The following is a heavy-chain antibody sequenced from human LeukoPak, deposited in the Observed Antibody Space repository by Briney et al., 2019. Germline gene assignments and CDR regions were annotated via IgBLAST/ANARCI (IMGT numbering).Heavy chain of an antibody. D-gene: IGHD6-19*01. V-gene: IGHV1-69*13. CDR3: ARAGEVYNSGSYLEY. CDR1: GYTFTSYA. Sequence: ASVKVSCKASGYTFTSYAMNWVRQAPGQGLEWMGGFIPVFGPANYAQKFQGRVTITADESTSTAYMELSSLRSEDTAVYYCARAGEVYNSGSYLEYWGQGTLVTVSS. J-gene: IGHJ4*02. CDR2: FIPVFGPA.